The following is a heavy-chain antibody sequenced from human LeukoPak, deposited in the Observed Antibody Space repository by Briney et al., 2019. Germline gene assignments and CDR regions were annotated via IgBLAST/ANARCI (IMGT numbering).Heavy chain of an antibody. CDR2: IYYSGST. CDR3: ARGLDYSEAFDI. Sequence: SQTLSLTCTVSGGSISSGVYYWSWIRQHPGKGLEWIGYIYYSGSTYYNPSLKSRVIISVDTSKNQFSLKLSSVTAADTAVYYCARGLDYSEAFDIWGQGTMVIVSS. V-gene: IGHV4-31*03. D-gene: IGHD2-15*01. CDR1: GGSISSGVYY. J-gene: IGHJ3*02.